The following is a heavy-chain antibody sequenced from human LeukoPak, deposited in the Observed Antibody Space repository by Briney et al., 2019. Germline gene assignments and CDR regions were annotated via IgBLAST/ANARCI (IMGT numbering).Heavy chain of an antibody. Sequence: KPSETLSLTCAVYGGSFSGYYWSGIRQPRGKGLEWIGEINHSGSTNYNPSLKSRVTISVDTSKNQFSLKLSSVTAADTAVYYCARERNPNMITFGGVIAAIDYWGQGTLVTVSS. J-gene: IGHJ4*02. CDR3: ARERNPNMITFGGVIAAIDY. CDR2: INHSGST. CDR1: GGSFSGYY. D-gene: IGHD3-16*02. V-gene: IGHV4-34*01.